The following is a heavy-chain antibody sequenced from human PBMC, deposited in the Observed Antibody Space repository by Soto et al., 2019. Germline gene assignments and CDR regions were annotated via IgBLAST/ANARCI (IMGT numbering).Heavy chain of an antibody. Sequence: ASGKVSCKASGYTFTDYFIHWVRQAPGQGLEWMGCINPYSGGTNSAQNFQGRVTMTRDTSISTAYMELTSLRSDDTAVYYCVRDLTYPFYLDSWGQGTLVPVSS. CDR1: GYTFTDYF. CDR2: INPYSGGT. CDR3: VRDLTYPFYLDS. J-gene: IGHJ4*02. V-gene: IGHV1-2*02.